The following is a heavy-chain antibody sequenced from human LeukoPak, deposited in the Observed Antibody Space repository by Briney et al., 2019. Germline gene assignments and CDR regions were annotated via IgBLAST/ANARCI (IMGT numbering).Heavy chain of an antibody. D-gene: IGHD3-10*01. V-gene: IGHV4-61*02. CDR2: IYTSGST. CDR3: ARTMVRGVQWFDP. CDR1: GGSISSGSYY. Sequence: PSQTLSLTCTVSGGSISSGSYYWSWIRQPAGKGLEWIGRIYTSGSTNYNPSLKSRVTISVDTSKNQFSLKLSSVTAADTVVYYCARTMVRGVQWFDPWGQGTLVTVSS. J-gene: IGHJ5*02.